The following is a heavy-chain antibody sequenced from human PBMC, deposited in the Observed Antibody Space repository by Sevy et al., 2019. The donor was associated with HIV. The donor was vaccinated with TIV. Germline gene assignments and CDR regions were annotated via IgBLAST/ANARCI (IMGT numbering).Heavy chain of an antibody. CDR3: ASDPYLRYGMDV. Sequence: GGSPRLSCAASGFTFSSYSMNWVRQAPGKGLEWVSSISSSSSNITYADSVKGRFTISKDNAKNSLYLQMNSLRAEDRAVYYCASDPYLRYGMDVWGQGTTVTVSS. CDR1: GFTFSSYS. D-gene: IGHD2-21*01. J-gene: IGHJ6*02. V-gene: IGHV3-21*01. CDR2: ISSSSSNI.